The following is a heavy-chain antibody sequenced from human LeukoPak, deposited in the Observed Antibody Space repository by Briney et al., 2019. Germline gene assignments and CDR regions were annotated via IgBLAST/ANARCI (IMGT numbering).Heavy chain of an antibody. V-gene: IGHV4-59*01. Sequence: SETLSLTCTVSGGSINSYYWSWIRQPPGKGLEWIGYVYYSGSTNYNPSLKSRVTISVGTSKNQFSLKLTSVTVADTAVYYCARLGGYYFDYWGQGALVAVSS. CDR2: VYYSGST. J-gene: IGHJ4*02. CDR1: GGSINSYY. CDR3: ARLGGYYFDY. D-gene: IGHD3-22*01.